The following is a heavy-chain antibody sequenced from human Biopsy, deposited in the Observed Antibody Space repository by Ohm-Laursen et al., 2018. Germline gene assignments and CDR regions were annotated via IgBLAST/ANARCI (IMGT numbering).Heavy chain of an antibody. Sequence: SDTLSLTCTVSGGSITADFWTWIRQTPGERLEWIGYRFHSGSPMYNPSLKSRVTISVDTSKSQFSLMLTSVTAADTAVYYCVRLNRRGNIIFFDYWGRGTLVTVSS. CDR1: GGSITADF. CDR3: VRLNRRGNIIFFDY. CDR2: RFHSGSP. J-gene: IGHJ4*02. D-gene: IGHD3/OR15-3a*01. V-gene: IGHV4-59*08.